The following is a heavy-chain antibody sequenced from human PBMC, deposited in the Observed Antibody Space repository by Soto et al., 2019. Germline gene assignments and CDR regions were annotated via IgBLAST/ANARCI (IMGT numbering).Heavy chain of an antibody. CDR2: IWYDGSNK. Sequence: GGSLRLSCAASGFTFSSYGMHWVRQAPGKGLEWVAVIWYDGSNKYYADSVKGRFTISRDNSKNTLYLQMNSLRAEDTAVYYCARDLGSWGYSSSSHYGMDVWGQGTTVTLSS. D-gene: IGHD6-13*01. CDR1: GFTFSSYG. V-gene: IGHV3-33*01. J-gene: IGHJ6*02. CDR3: ARDLGSWGYSSSSHYGMDV.